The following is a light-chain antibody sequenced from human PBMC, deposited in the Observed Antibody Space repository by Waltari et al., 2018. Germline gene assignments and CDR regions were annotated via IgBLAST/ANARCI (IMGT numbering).Light chain of an antibody. V-gene: IGLV2-14*01. J-gene: IGLJ2*01. CDR2: EVN. CDR3: SSYTRSSTL. Sequence: QSALTQPASVSGSPGQSITISCTGTSSDVGGYNSVSWYQQHPGKAPKLMIYEVNNRPSGVSNRFSGSKSGNTASLTISGLQAEDEADYYCSSYTRSSTLFGGGTRLTVL. CDR1: SSDVGGYNS.